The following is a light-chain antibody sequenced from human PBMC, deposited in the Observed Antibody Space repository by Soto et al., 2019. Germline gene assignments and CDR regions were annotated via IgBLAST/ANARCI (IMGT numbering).Light chain of an antibody. CDR1: QSINAW. Sequence: DIQMTQSPSTLSASVGDRVTITCRASQSINAWLAWYQQKPGKAPKLLISQASTLEGGVPSRFSGSGSGTEFTLSISSLQPDDFATYYCQQYNSFPLSLGGGTKVEIK. J-gene: IGKJ4*01. CDR3: QQYNSFPLS. CDR2: QAS. V-gene: IGKV1-5*03.